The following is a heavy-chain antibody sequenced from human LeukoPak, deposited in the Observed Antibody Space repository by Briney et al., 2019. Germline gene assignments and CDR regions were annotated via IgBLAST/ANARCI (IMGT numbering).Heavy chain of an antibody. CDR3: ARDRITMVRGVIITPKAPFDP. CDR1: GYTFTGYY. J-gene: IGHJ5*02. D-gene: IGHD3-10*01. Sequence: GASVKVSCKASGYTFTGYYMHWVRQAPGQGLEWMGWINPNSGGTNYAQKFQGRVTMTRDTSISTAYMELSRLRSDDTAVYYCARDRITMVRGVIITPKAPFDPWGQGTLVTVSS. CDR2: INPNSGGT. V-gene: IGHV1-2*02.